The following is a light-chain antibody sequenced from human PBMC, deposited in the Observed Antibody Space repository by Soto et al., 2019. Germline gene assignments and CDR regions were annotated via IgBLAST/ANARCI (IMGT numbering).Light chain of an antibody. CDR1: QGISSS. CDR2: SAS. CDR3: QQLNNYPIT. Sequence: DIQLTQSPSFLSASVGDRVTITCRASQGISSSLAWYQQKPGQAPKLLIYSASSLQGGVPSRFSGSGSGTEFTLTISSLQPEDFSTYYWQQLNNYPITFGQVTRLEIK. J-gene: IGKJ5*01. V-gene: IGKV1-9*01.